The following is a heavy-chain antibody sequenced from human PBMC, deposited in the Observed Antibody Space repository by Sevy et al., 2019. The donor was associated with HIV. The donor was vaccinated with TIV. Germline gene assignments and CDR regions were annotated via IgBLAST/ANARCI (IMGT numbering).Heavy chain of an antibody. CDR1: GFTVSSNY. D-gene: IGHD6-19*01. V-gene: IGHV3-53*01. J-gene: IGHJ4*02. CDR2: IYSGGST. Sequence: GGSLRLSCAASGFTVSSNYMSWVRQAPGKGLEWVSVIYSGGSTYYADSVKGRFTISRDNSKNTLYLQMNGLRAEDTAVYYCAFGVRQWLVSTYFDYWGQGTLVTVSS. CDR3: AFGVRQWLVSTYFDY.